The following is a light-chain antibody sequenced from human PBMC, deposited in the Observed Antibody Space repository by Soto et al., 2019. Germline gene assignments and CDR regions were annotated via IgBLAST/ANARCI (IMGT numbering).Light chain of an antibody. Sequence: DIQITQSPSSLPASVLXXXXXXXLASQSISSYLNWYQQKPGKAPKLLIYAASSLQSGVPSRFSGSGSGTDFTLTISSLQPEDFATYYCQQSYSTLWTFGQGTKVDIK. CDR2: AAS. V-gene: IGKV1-39*01. CDR1: QSISSY. CDR3: QQSYSTLWT. J-gene: IGKJ1*01.